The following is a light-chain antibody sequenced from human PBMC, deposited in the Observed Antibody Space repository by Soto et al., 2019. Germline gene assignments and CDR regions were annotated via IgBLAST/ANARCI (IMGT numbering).Light chain of an antibody. CDR3: QQYGSSMPVT. CDR2: GAS. J-gene: IGKJ5*01. CDR1: QSISIS. Sequence: DIELPPSQSSLSSCLGDRDTITCRASQSISISLNWYQLKPGKAPNLLMYGASYLKSGVPTRFTGSGSGTDVTLTISRLEPEDFAIYYFQQYGSSMPVTFGQGTRLEI. V-gene: IGKV1-39*01.